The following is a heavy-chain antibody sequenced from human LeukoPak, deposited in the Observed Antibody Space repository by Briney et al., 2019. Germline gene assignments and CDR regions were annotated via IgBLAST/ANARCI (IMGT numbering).Heavy chain of an antibody. V-gene: IGHV1-46*01. CDR1: GSTFTSYD. J-gene: IGHJ4*02. CDR3: ARDPQGRSSGWSDY. D-gene: IGHD6-19*01. Sequence: ASVKVSCKASGSTFTSYDMHRVRQAPGQGLEWMGIVNPSGGGTSYEQKFQGRVTMTRDTSTSTVYMELSSLRSEDTAVYYCARDPQGRSSGWSDYWGQGSLVTVSS. CDR2: VNPSGGGT.